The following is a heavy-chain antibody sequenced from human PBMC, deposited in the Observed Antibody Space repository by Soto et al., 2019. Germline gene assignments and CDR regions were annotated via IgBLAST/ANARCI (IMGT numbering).Heavy chain of an antibody. J-gene: IGHJ4*02. D-gene: IGHD3-22*01. Sequence: QVQLQESGPGLVKPSQTLSLTCTVSGGSISSGAYYWSWIRQHPGEGLEWIGYVYYSGTTYYNPSPKRRLNISVDTSKHQFSLKLSSVTAADPAVYYCARLSYYDSSDFYHFDYWGQGALVTVSS. CDR1: GGSISSGAYY. V-gene: IGHV4-31*03. CDR2: VYYSGTT. CDR3: ARLSYYDSSDFYHFDY.